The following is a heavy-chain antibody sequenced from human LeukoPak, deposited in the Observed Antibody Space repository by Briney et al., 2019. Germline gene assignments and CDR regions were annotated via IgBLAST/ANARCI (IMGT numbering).Heavy chain of an antibody. CDR2: INPNSGGT. D-gene: IGHD3-10*02. Sequence: ASVTVSCKASGYTFTGYYMHWVRQAPGQGLEWMGWINPNSGGTNYAQKFQGRVTMTRDTSISTAYMELSSLRSEDTAVYYCARLEVLFGESFDPWGQGTLVTVSS. V-gene: IGHV1-2*02. J-gene: IGHJ5*02. CDR1: GYTFTGYY. CDR3: ARLEVLFGESFDP.